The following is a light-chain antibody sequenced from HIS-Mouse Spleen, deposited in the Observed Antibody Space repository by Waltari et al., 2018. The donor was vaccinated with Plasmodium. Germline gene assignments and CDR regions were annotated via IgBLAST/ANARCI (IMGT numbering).Light chain of an antibody. CDR1: SGINVGTYR. V-gene: IGLV5-45*03. Sequence: QAVLTQPSSLSASPGASASLTCTLRSGINVGTYRIYWYQQKPGSPPQYLLRYKSDSDKQQGSGVPSRFSGSKDASANAWILLISGLQSEDGADYYCMIWHSSAWVFGGGTKLTVL. CDR3: MIWHSSAWV. J-gene: IGLJ3*02. CDR2: YKSDSDK.